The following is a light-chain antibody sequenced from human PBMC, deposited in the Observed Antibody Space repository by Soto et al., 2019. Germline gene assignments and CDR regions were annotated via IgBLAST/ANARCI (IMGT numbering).Light chain of an antibody. Sequence: DLQMTQSPSSLSTSIGDRVTITCRASQGISNYLAWYQQKPGQVPKLLISAASFLQSGVPSRFSGSGSGTDFTLTISSLQPEDVATYYCQKYNSAPWTFGQGTKVEI. CDR2: AAS. J-gene: IGKJ1*01. CDR3: QKYNSAPWT. CDR1: QGISNY. V-gene: IGKV1-27*01.